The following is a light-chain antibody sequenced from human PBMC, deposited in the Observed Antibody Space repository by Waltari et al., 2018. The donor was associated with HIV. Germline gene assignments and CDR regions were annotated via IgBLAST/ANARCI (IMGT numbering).Light chain of an antibody. CDR1: SSDVGGYNY. CDR3: SSYTRSSVL. J-gene: IGLJ2*01. V-gene: IGLV2-14*01. CDR2: EVS. Sequence: QSALTQPASVSGSPGQSITISCTGTSSDVGGYNYVSWYQQHPGKAPKLMLYEVSSRPSGVSHRFSGSKAGNTASLTISGLQAEDEADYYCSSYTRSSVLFGGGTKVTVL.